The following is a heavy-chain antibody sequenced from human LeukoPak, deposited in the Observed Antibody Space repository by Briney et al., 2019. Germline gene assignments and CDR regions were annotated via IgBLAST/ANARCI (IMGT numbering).Heavy chain of an antibody. CDR3: ARTHHDYTNGNWLDP. D-gene: IGHD4-11*01. Sequence: GASVKVSCKASGYTFTSYDINWVRQATGQGLEWMGWMNPNSGGTGYAQKFQGRVTMTRDTSISTAYMELSSLRSDDTAVYYCARTHHDYTNGNWLDPWGQGTLVTVSS. J-gene: IGHJ5*02. CDR1: GYTFTSYD. V-gene: IGHV1-8*01. CDR2: MNPNSGGT.